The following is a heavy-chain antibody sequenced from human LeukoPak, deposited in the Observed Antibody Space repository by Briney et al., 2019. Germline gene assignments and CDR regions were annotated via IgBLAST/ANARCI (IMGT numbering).Heavy chain of an antibody. CDR1: GGSISSSSYY. Sequence: SETLSLTCTVSGGSISSSSYYWGWIRQPPGKGLEWIGSIYYSESTYYNPSLKSRVTISVDTSKNQVSLKLRSVTAADTAVYYCARTTEGYAGGPGYSYYYYMDVWGKGTTVTISS. J-gene: IGHJ6*03. D-gene: IGHD5-12*01. V-gene: IGHV4-39*07. CDR2: IYYSEST. CDR3: ARTTEGYAGGPGYSYYYYMDV.